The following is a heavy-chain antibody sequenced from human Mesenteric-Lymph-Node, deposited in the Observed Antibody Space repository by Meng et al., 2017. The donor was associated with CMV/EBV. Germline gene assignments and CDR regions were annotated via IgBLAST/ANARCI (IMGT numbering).Heavy chain of an antibody. CDR3: ARVTIPYYFDY. V-gene: IGHV3-21*01. CDR2: ISSSFTYI. CDR1: GFTFTSYS. J-gene: IGHJ4*02. Sequence: GESLKISCAASGFTFTSYSINWVRQAPGKGLEWVSSISSSFTYIYYADSVKGRFTISRDNAKNSVYLQLNSLRAEDTAVYYCARVTIPYYFDYWGQGTLVTVSS. D-gene: IGHD3-3*01.